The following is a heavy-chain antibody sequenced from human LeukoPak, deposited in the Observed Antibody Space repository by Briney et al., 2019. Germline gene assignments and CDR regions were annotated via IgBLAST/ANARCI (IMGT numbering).Heavy chain of an antibody. Sequence: SETLSLTCTVSGGSISSSPYYWGWIRQPPGKGLEWIGSIYYSGSTYYNPSLKSRVTISVDTSKNQFSLKLSSVTAADTAVYYCARRVHSSSWSSYFDYWGQETLVTVSS. D-gene: IGHD6-13*01. CDR3: ARRVHSSSWSSYFDY. J-gene: IGHJ4*02. V-gene: IGHV4-39*01. CDR1: GGSISSSPYY. CDR2: IYYSGST.